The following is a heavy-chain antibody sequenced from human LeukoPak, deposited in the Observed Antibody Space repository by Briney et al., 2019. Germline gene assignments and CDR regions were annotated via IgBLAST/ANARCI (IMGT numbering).Heavy chain of an antibody. CDR3: ARDGSIVGATYYFDY. V-gene: IGHV4-59*12. Sequence: PSETLSLTCTVSGGPISSYYWSWIRQPPGKGLEWIGYIYYSGSTNYNPSLKSRVTISVDTSKNQFSLKLSSVTAADTAVYYCARDGSIVGATYYFDYWGQGTLVTVSS. CDR2: IYYSGST. D-gene: IGHD1-26*01. CDR1: GGPISSYY. J-gene: IGHJ4*02.